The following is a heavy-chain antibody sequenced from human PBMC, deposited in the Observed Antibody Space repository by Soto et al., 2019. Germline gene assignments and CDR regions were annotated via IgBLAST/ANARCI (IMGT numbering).Heavy chain of an antibody. CDR3: ARVKARDIVVVVAAGGAFDI. Sequence: QVRLVESGGGVVQPGRSLRLSCAASGFTFSSYAMHWVRQAPGKGLEWVAVISYDGSNKYYADSVKGRFTISRDNSKNTLYLQMNSLRAEDTAVYYCARVKARDIVVVVAAGGAFDIWGQGTMVTVSS. CDR2: ISYDGSNK. D-gene: IGHD2-15*01. J-gene: IGHJ3*02. V-gene: IGHV3-30-3*01. CDR1: GFTFSSYA.